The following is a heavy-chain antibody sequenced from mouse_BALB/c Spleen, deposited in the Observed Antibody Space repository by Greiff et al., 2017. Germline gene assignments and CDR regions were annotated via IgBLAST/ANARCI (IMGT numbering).Heavy chain of an antibody. CDR2: ISDGGSYT. CDR3: ARGTYYRYDGFDY. J-gene: IGHJ2*01. V-gene: IGHV5-4*02. Sequence: EVKVEESGGGLVKPGGSLKLSCAASGFTFSDYYMYWVRQTPEKRLEWVATISDGGSYTYYPDSVKGRFTISRDNAKNNLYLQMSSLKSEDTAMYYCARGTYYRYDGFDYWGQGTTLTVSS. D-gene: IGHD2-14*01. CDR1: GFTFSDYY.